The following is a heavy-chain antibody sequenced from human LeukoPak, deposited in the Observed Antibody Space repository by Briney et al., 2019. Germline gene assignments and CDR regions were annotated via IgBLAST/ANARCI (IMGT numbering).Heavy chain of an antibody. D-gene: IGHD3-22*01. J-gene: IGHJ6*03. CDR1: GFTVSSNY. V-gene: IGHV3-53*01. Sequence: PGGSLRLSCAASGFTVSSNYMSWVRQAPGKGLECVSVIYSGGSTYYADSVKGRFTISRDNSKNTLYLQMNSLRGEDTAVYYCARARRDSSGYYYYYYMDVWGKGTTVTVSS. CDR2: IYSGGST. CDR3: ARARRDSSGYYYYYYMDV.